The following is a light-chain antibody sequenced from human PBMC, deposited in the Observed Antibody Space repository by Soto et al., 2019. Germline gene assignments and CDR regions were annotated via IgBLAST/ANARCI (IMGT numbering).Light chain of an antibody. CDR2: EES. J-gene: IGKJ4*01. V-gene: IGKV1-9*01. CDR3: QQVKSYPRT. Sequence: DIHLTQSPSSRSASGVGGVTGSCRASQAITNNLAWYQQKPGNPPRLLIYEESTLHSGVPSRFSGRKVGTQFILTIDSLQPEDFATYYCQQVKSYPRTFGGGTKVDI. CDR1: QAITNN.